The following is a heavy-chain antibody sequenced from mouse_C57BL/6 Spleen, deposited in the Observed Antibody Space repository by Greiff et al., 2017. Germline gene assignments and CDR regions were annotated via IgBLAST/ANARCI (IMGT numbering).Heavy chain of an antibody. V-gene: IGHV5-17*01. CDR1: GFTFSDYG. Sequence: VQLKESGGGLVKPGGSLKLSCAASGFTFSDYGMHWVRQAPGKGLEWVAYISSGNSTIYYADKVKGRFTISRDNAKNTLFLQMTSLRSEDTAMYYCARITTVEGVWGTGTTVTVSS. J-gene: IGHJ1*03. CDR3: ARITTVEGV. D-gene: IGHD1-1*01. CDR2: ISSGNSTI.